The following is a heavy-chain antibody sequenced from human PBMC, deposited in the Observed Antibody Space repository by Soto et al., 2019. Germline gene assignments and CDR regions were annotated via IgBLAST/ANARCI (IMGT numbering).Heavy chain of an antibody. Sequence: QVQLVQSGAEVKKPGSSVKVSCKASGGTFSSYAISWVRQAPGQGLEWMGGIIPIFGTANYAQKFQGRVTVTADASTSTAYMELSSLRSEDTAVYYCASARDPCLEWLPFDYWGQGTLVTVSS. CDR2: IIPIFGTA. CDR1: GGTFSSYA. J-gene: IGHJ4*02. V-gene: IGHV1-69*12. CDR3: ASARDPCLEWLPFDY. D-gene: IGHD3-3*02.